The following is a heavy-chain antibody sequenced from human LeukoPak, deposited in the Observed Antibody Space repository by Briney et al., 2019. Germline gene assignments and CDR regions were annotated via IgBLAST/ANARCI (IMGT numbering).Heavy chain of an antibody. J-gene: IGHJ4*02. CDR1: GYTFTGHY. CDR3: ARDLSRVEMATINYFDY. V-gene: IGHV1-2*02. CDR2: INPNSGGT. Sequence: ASGKVSCKASGYTFTGHYMHWVRQAPGQGLEWMGWINPNSGGTNYAQKFQGRVTMTRDTSISTAYMELSRLRSDDTAVYYCARDLSRVEMATINYFDYWGQGTLVTVSS. D-gene: IGHD5-24*01.